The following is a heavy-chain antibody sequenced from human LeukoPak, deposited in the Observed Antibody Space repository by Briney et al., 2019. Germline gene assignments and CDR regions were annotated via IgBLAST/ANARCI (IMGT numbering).Heavy chain of an antibody. CDR3: ARGGGGTDY. Sequence: GGSLRLSCEASGFTFSTYYMSWVRQAPGKGLEWVANIKQDGRDKYYVDSVKGRFTISRDNAENSLYLQMNSLRAEDTAVYYCARGGGGTDYWGQGTLVTVSS. CDR1: GFTFSTYY. V-gene: IGHV3-7*04. D-gene: IGHD3-16*01. J-gene: IGHJ4*02. CDR2: IKQDGRDK.